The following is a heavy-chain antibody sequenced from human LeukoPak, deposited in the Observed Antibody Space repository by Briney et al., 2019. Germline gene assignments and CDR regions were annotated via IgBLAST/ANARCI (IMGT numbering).Heavy chain of an antibody. CDR2: IIPIFGTA. CDR1: GGTFSSYA. D-gene: IGHD2-2*02. J-gene: IGHJ4*02. CDR3: ARAYCSSTICYTFDY. Sequence: GASVKVSCKASGGTFSSYAISWVRQAPGQGLEWMGGIIPIFGTANYAQKFQGRVKITADESTSTAYMELSSLRSEDTAVYYCARAYCSSTICYTFDYWGQGTLVTVSS. V-gene: IGHV1-69*13.